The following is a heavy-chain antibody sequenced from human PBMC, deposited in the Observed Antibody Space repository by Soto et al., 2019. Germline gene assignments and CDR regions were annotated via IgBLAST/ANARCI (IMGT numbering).Heavy chain of an antibody. Sequence: QVQLVQSGAEVKKPGSSVKVSCKASGGTFSSYAISWVRQAPGQGLEWMGGIIPIFGTANYAQKFQGRVTITADESTSTAYMELSSLRSEDTAVYYCAREVSRRGYSYGRRFDYWGQGTLVTVSS. CDR3: AREVSRRGYSYGRRFDY. CDR1: GGTFSSYA. D-gene: IGHD5-18*01. J-gene: IGHJ4*02. CDR2: IIPIFGTA. V-gene: IGHV1-69*01.